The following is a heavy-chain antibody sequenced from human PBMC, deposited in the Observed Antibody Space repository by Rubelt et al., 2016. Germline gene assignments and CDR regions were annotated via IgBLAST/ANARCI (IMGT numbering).Heavy chain of an antibody. J-gene: IGHJ5*02. CDR3: AKDYRRGGDYRSSTSCYPLWFDP. D-gene: IGHD2-2*01. CDR2: ISGSGGST. Sequence: VTGEGLEWVSAISGSGGSTYYADSVKGRFTISRDNSKNTLYLQMNSLRAEDTAVYYCAKDYRRGGDYRSSTSCYPLWFDPWGQGTLVTVSS. V-gene: IGHV3-23*01.